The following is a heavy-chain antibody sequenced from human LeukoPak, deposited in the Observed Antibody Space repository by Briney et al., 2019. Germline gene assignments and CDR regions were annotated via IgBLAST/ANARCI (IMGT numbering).Heavy chain of an antibody. V-gene: IGHV3-66*01. J-gene: IGHJ4*02. CDR3: ARGDYVWGSYRSSGSD. CDR2: IYSGGST. D-gene: IGHD3-16*02. CDR1: GFTFSSYS. Sequence: GGSLRLSCAASGFTFSSYSMNWVRQAPGKGLEWVSVIYSGGSTYYADSVKGRFTISRDNSKNTLYLQMNSLRAEDTAVYYCARGDYVWGSYRSSGSDWGQGTLVTVSS.